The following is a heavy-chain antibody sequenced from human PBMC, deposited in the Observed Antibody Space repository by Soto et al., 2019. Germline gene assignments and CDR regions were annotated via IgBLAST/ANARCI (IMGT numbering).Heavy chain of an antibody. J-gene: IGHJ5*02. D-gene: IGHD3-22*01. CDR2: IYHSGST. CDR1: GGSISSGGYS. V-gene: IGHV4-30-2*01. Sequence: SETLSLTCAVSGGSISSGGYSWSWIRQPPGKGLEWIGYIYHSGSTYYNPSLKSRVTISVDRSKNQFSLKLSSVTAADTAVYYCARGEDSSGYYSWFDPWGQGTLVTVSS. CDR3: ARGEDSSGYYSWFDP.